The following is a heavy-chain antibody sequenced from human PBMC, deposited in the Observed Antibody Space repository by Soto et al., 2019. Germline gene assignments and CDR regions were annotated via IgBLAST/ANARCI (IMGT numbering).Heavy chain of an antibody. J-gene: IGHJ3*02. CDR1: GYTLTELS. Sequence: ASVKVSCKVSGYTLTELSMHWVRQAPGKGLEWMGGFDPEDGETIYAQKFQGRVTVTEDTSTDTAYMELSSLRSEDTAVYYCATSIRLYNWNYEAFDIWGQGXMVTV. D-gene: IGHD1-7*01. V-gene: IGHV1-24*01. CDR3: ATSIRLYNWNYEAFDI. CDR2: FDPEDGET.